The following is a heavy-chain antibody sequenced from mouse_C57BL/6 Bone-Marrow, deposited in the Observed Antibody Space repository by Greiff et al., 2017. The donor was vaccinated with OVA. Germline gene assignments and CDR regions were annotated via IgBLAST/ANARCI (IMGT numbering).Heavy chain of an antibody. D-gene: IGHD2-4*01. CDR2: IRSKSNNYAT. CDR1: GFSFNTYA. V-gene: IGHV10-1*01. CDR3: VRKGDYGGYFDY. J-gene: IGHJ2*01. Sequence: EVQGVESGGGLVQPKGSLKLSCAASGFSFNTYAMNWVRQAPGKGLEWVARIRSKSNNYATYYADSVKDRFTISRDDSESMLYLQMNNLKTEDTAMDYCVRKGDYGGYFDYWGQGTTLTVSA.